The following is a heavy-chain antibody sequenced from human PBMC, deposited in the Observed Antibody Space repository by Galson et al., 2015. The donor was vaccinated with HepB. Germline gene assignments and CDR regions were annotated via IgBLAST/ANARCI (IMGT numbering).Heavy chain of an antibody. J-gene: IGHJ4*02. V-gene: IGHV3-48*01. CDR2: IGSSSSTI. D-gene: IGHD3-10*01. Sequence: SLRLSCAASGFTFNNYSMNWVRQAPGKGLEWVSYIGSSSSTIYYADSVKGRFTISRDNAKNSLYLQMNSLRAEDTAVYYCVREFSGLYYFDYWGQGTLVTVSS. CDR1: GFTFNNYS. CDR3: VREFSGLYYFDY.